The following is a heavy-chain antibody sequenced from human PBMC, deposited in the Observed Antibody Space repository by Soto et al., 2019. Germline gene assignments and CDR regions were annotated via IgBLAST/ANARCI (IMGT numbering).Heavy chain of an antibody. CDR3: ARQGYGDRPGLVDV. Sequence: QVQLQESGPGLVKPSETLSLTCTVSGGSFSGYNWSWIRRPPGMRLEWIGYVYSSGGTSYNPSLKSRVTISIDTSKSQFSLKLNSVTAADTAVYFCARQGYGDRPGLVDVWGQGTTVTVSS. D-gene: IGHD3-10*01. CDR2: VYSSGGT. J-gene: IGHJ6*02. V-gene: IGHV4-59*08. CDR1: GGSFSGYN.